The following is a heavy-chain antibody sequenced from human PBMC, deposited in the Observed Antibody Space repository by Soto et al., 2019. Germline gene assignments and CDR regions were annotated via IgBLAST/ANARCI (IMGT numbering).Heavy chain of an antibody. D-gene: IGHD3-10*01. CDR1: VFPFSRYD. V-gene: IGHV3-33*06. CDR3: AKVLYASESFDSEEAPYGMDV. J-gene: IGHJ6*02. Sequence: WWSLRLSCSASVFPFSRYDMHWFRQAPGKGLEWVAVLWFDGSNEYYADSVQGRFTISRDNSKNTLYLQMDSLRAEDTAVYYCAKVLYASESFDSEEAPYGMDVWGQGTTVTVSS. CDR2: LWFDGSNE.